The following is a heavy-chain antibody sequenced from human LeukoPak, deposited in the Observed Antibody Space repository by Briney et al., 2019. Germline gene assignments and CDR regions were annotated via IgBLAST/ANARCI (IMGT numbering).Heavy chain of an antibody. CDR1: GFTVSSNY. J-gene: IGHJ3*02. CDR2: IYSGGST. Sequence: PGGSLRLSCAASGFTVSSNYMSWVRQAPGKGLEWVSVIYSGGSTYYGDSVKGRLTISRDNSKNMVYLQMNSLRADDTAVYYCARYFRANSGYYSGRNDAFDIWGQGTMVTVSS. D-gene: IGHD3-22*01. CDR3: ARYFRANSGYYSGRNDAFDI. V-gene: IGHV3-66*01.